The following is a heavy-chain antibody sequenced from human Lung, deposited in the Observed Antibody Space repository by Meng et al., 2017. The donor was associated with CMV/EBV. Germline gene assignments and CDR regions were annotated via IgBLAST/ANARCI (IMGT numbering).Heavy chain of an antibody. D-gene: IGHD3-22*01. CDR3: VRDQGGESMIAVLIERFGLDV. CDR2: ISYDGSNK. J-gene: IGHJ6*02. Sequence: GESXKISCAASGFTFNTYAMHWVRQAPGKGLEWVAVISYDGSNKYTADSVQGRLTISRDNSKNNLYLQMNSLTVEDTAVYYCVRDQGGESMIAVLIERFGLDVWXQGTRVTVSS. V-gene: IGHV3-30*04. CDR1: GFTFNTYA.